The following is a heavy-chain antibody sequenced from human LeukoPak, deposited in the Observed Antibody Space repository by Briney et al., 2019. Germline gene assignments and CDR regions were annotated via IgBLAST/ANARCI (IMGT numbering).Heavy chain of an antibody. CDR1: GGSISSGNYY. CDR2: MYYSGST. J-gene: IGHJ5*02. V-gene: IGHV4-30-4*01. CDR3: ARPYYYDSRIDP. D-gene: IGHD3-22*01. Sequence: SETLSLTCTVSGGSISSGNYYWSWIRQPPGKGLEWVAYMYYSGSTYYNPSLKSRVTMSADTSKNQLSLKLSSVTAADTAVYYCARPYYYDSRIDPWGQGILVTVSS.